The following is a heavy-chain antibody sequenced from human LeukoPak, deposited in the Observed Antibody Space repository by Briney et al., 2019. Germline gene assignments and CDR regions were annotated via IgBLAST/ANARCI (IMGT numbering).Heavy chain of an antibody. CDR2: ISYDGSNK. V-gene: IGHV3-30*18. D-gene: IGHD3-9*01. J-gene: IGHJ3*02. CDR1: GFTFSSYG. CDR3: AKVITIFLTHDAFDI. Sequence: GGSLRLSCAASGFTFSSYGMHWVRQAPGKGLEWVAVISYDGSNKYYADSVKGRFTISRDNSKNTLYLQMNSLRAEDTALYYCAKVITIFLTHDAFDIWGQGTMVTVSS.